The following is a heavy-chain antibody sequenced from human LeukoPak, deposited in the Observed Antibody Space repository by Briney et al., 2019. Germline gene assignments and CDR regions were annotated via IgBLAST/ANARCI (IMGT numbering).Heavy chain of an antibody. J-gene: IGHJ4*02. D-gene: IGHD3-22*01. Sequence: GGSLSLSCAASGFTFRNAWMSWVRQAPGKGLEWVGGVKSKTDGGTTDYDAPVKGRFTISRDDSKNTLYLQMNSLKTEDTAVYYCTTDLVPITMIVVVDYWGQGTLVTVSS. CDR1: GFTFRNAW. CDR2: VKSKTDGGTT. V-gene: IGHV3-15*01. CDR3: TTDLVPITMIVVVDY.